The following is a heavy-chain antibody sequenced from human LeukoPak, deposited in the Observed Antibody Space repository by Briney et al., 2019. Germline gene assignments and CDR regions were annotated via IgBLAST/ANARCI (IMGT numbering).Heavy chain of an antibody. CDR1: GFTFSSYW. CDR3: ARGLYSSGWYEGSFDY. Sequence: GGSLRLSCAASGFTFSSYWMSWVRQAPGKGLEWVANTKQDGSEKYYVDSVKGRFTISRDNAKNSLYLQMNSLRAEDTAVYYCARGLYSSGWYEGSFDYWGQGTLVTVSS. V-gene: IGHV3-7*01. D-gene: IGHD6-19*01. CDR2: TKQDGSEK. J-gene: IGHJ4*02.